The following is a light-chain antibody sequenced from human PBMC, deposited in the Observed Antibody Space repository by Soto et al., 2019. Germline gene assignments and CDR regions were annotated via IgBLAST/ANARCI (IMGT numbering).Light chain of an antibody. CDR1: SSDVGDYNY. Sequence: QSALTQPASVSGSPGQSVTISCTGTSSDVGDYNYVSWYQQHPGKAPKLMIYDVSNRPSGVSNRFSGSKSGNTASLTVSGLQAEDGADYYCSSYTSRSPLVFGGGTKVTVL. CDR3: SSYTSRSPLV. V-gene: IGLV2-14*01. CDR2: DVS. J-gene: IGLJ2*01.